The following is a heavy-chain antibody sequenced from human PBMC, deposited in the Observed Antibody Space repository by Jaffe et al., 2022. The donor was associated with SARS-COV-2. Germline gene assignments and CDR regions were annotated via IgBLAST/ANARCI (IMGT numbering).Heavy chain of an antibody. Sequence: EVQLVQSGAEVKKPGESLKISCKGSGYKFTNYWIGWVRQMPGKGLEWMGIIYPGDSDTRYSPSFQGQVTISADKSISTAYLQWSTLKVSDTAMYYCARLPSGGYPFYYYYMDVWGRGTTVTVSS. V-gene: IGHV5-51*01. D-gene: IGHD3-10*01. J-gene: IGHJ6*03. CDR3: ARLPSGGYPFYYYYMDV. CDR1: GYKFTNYW. CDR2: IYPGDSDT.